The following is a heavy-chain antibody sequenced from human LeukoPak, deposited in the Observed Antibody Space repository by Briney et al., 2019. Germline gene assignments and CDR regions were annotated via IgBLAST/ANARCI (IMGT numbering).Heavy chain of an antibody. CDR2: ISAYNGNT. D-gene: IGHD4-11*01. CDR1: GYTFTDYF. CDR3: ARWVSNYWFDP. V-gene: IGHV1-18*04. J-gene: IGHJ5*02. Sequence: GASVKVSCKASGYTFTDYFMHWVRQAPGQGLEWMGWISAYNGNTNYAQKLQGRVTMTTDTSTSTAYMELRSLRSDDTAVYYCARWVSNYWFDPWGQGTLVTVSS.